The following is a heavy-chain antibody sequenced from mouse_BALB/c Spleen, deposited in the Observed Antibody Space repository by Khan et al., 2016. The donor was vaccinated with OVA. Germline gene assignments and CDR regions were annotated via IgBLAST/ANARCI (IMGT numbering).Heavy chain of an antibody. V-gene: IGHV9-2-1*01. CDR3: AGSRTNWEAY. CDR1: GYTFTDYS. Sequence: QIQLVQSGPELKKPGESVKISCKASGYTFTDYSMHWVKQAPGKGLKWMGWINTETGEPTYAEDFKGRFAFSLETSASTAYLQINNLKNEDTATYCCAGSRTNWEAYWGQGTLVTVSA. D-gene: IGHD4-1*01. CDR2: INTETGEP. J-gene: IGHJ3*01.